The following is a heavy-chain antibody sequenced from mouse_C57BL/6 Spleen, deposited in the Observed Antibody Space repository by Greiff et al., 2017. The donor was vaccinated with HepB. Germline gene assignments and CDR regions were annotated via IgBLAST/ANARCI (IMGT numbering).Heavy chain of an antibody. J-gene: IGHJ2*01. CDR2: IYPGDGDT. V-gene: IGHV1-80*01. Sequence: VQLQQSGAELVKPGASVKISCKASGYAFSSYWMNWVKQRPGKGLEWIGQIYPGDGDTNYNGKFKGKATLTADKSSSTAYMQLSSLTSEDSAVYFWVTTVVAKDFDYWGQGTTLTVSS. CDR3: VTTVVAKDFDY. CDR1: GYAFSSYW. D-gene: IGHD1-1*01.